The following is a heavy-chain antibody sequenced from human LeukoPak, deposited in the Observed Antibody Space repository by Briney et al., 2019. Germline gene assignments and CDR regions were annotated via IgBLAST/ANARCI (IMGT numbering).Heavy chain of an antibody. CDR2: IDSDGSTT. CDR1: GFTFSSYW. D-gene: IGHD4-17*01. V-gene: IGHV3-74*01. CDR3: ARDIGHGVPDY. J-gene: IGHJ4*02. Sequence: PGGSLRLSCAASGFTFSSYWMHWVRQAPGKGLVWVSHIDSDGSTTTYADSVKGRFTISRDNAKNTLYLQMNSLRAEDTAVYYCARDIGHGVPDYWGQGTLVTVSS.